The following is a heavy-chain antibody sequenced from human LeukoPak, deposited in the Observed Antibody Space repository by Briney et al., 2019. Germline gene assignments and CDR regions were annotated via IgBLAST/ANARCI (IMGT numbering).Heavy chain of an antibody. J-gene: IGHJ5*02. CDR3: ARDLEIAVAGTLDNNWFDP. CDR2: INPSGGST. Sequence: GASVKVSCKASGYTFTSYYMHWVRQAPGQGLEWMGIINPSGGSTSYAQKFQGRVSMTRDTSISTAYMKLSRLRSDDTAVYYCARDLEIAVAGTLDNNWFDPWGQGTLVTVSS. D-gene: IGHD6-19*01. CDR1: GYTFTSYY. V-gene: IGHV1-46*01.